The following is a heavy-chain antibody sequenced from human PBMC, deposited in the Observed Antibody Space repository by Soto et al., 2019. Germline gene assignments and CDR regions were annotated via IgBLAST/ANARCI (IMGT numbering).Heavy chain of an antibody. CDR2: IYYRGST. Sequence: QVQLQESGPGLVKPSETLSLTCTVSGGSVSSGSYYWSWIRQPPGKGLEWIGYIYYRGSTNYNPSLKSRVTISVDTSKNQFSLKLSSVTAADTAVYYCARAYCGGDCFDGPYFDYWGQGTLVTVSS. J-gene: IGHJ4*02. CDR1: GGSVSSGSYY. D-gene: IGHD2-21*02. V-gene: IGHV4-61*01. CDR3: ARAYCGGDCFDGPYFDY.